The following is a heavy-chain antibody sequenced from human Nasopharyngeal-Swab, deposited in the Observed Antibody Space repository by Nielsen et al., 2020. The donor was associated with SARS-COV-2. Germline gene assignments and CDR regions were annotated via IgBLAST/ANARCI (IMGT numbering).Heavy chain of an antibody. CDR1: GFTFSNYE. Sequence: GGSLRLSCAASGFTFSNYEMNWVRQAPGKGLEWVSYTSSSGSNINYADSVKGRFTISRDNAKNSLYLQMNSLRAEDTAVYYCARGLGEVADYWGQGTLVTVSS. D-gene: IGHD3-10*01. CDR2: TSSSGSNI. J-gene: IGHJ4*02. CDR3: ARGLGEVADY. V-gene: IGHV3-48*03.